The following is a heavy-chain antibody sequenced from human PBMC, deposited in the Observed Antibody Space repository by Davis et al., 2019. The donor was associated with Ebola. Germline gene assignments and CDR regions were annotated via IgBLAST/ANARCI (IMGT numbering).Heavy chain of an antibody. Sequence: ASVKVSCKASGYTFTGYYMHWVRQAPGQGLEWMGWINPNSGGTNYAQKFQGWVTMTRDTSISTAYMELRSLRSDDTAVYYCARDMIYALAVAGTTYYYYGMDVWGQGTTVTVSS. D-gene: IGHD6-19*01. V-gene: IGHV1-2*04. J-gene: IGHJ6*02. CDR3: ARDMIYALAVAGTTYYYYGMDV. CDR2: INPNSGGT. CDR1: GYTFTGYY.